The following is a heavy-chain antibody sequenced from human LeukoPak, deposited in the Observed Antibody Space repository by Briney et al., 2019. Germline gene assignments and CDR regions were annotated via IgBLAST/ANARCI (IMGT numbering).Heavy chain of an antibody. Sequence: SQTFSLTCAISGDSVSSDSAAWNWLRQSPTRGLEWLGRTYYRSKWYIDYDTSMRSRISINPDTSRNQFSLQLNSVTPEDTAVYYCARDFGGNSGYFDYWGQGTLVTVSS. CDR1: GDSVSSDSAA. V-gene: IGHV6-1*01. CDR3: ARDFGGNSGYFDY. J-gene: IGHJ4*02. D-gene: IGHD4-23*01. CDR2: TYYRSKWYI.